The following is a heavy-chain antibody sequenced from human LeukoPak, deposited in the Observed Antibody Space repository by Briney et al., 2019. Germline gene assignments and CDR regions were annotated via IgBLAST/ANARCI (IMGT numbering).Heavy chain of an antibody. Sequence: PGGSLRLSCEASGFTVSSNYMSWVRQAPGKGLEWVSVIYSGGSTYYADSVKGRFTISRDNSKNTLYLQMNSLRAEDTAVYYCARDSGSYLDCYYGMDVWGQGTTVTVSS. D-gene: IGHD1-26*01. CDR2: IYSGGST. V-gene: IGHV3-53*01. CDR3: ARDSGSYLDCYYGMDV. CDR1: GFTVSSNY. J-gene: IGHJ6*02.